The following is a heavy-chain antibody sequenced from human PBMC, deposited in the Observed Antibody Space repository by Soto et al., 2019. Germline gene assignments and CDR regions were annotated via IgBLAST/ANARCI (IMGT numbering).Heavy chain of an antibody. Sequence: SQTLSLTCAISGDSVSSNSAAWNWIRQSPSRGLEWLGRTYYRSKWYNDYAVSVKSRITINPDTSKNQFSPQLNSVTPEDTAVYYCASTPRYCSGGSCQLDAFDIWGQGTMVTVSS. V-gene: IGHV6-1*01. CDR2: TYYRSKWYN. D-gene: IGHD2-15*01. CDR1: GDSVSSNSAA. CDR3: ASTPRYCSGGSCQLDAFDI. J-gene: IGHJ3*02.